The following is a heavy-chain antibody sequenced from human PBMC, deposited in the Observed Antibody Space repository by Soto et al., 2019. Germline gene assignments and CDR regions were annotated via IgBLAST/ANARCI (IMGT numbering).Heavy chain of an antibody. CDR1: GGSFSGYY. Sequence: SETLSLTCAVYGGSFSGYYWSWIRQPPGKGLEWIGEINHSGSTNYNPSLKSRVTISVDTSKNQFSLKLSSVTAADTAVYYCARVGRDGLRNWFDPWGQGTLVTVSS. V-gene: IGHV4-34*01. CDR2: INHSGST. CDR3: ARVGRDGLRNWFDP. D-gene: IGHD4-17*01. J-gene: IGHJ5*02.